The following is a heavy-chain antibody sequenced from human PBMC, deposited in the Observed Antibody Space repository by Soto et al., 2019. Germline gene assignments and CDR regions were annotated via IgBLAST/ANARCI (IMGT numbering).Heavy chain of an antibody. CDR1: GFTFSSYG. D-gene: IGHD6-6*01. CDR3: ARGLAARLPNDY. Sequence: QVQLVESGGGVVQPGRSLRLSCAASGFTFSSYGMHWVRQAPGKGLEWVAVIWYDGSNKYYADSVKGRFTISRDNSKNTLDLQMNSLRAEDTAVYYCARGLAARLPNDYWGQGTLVTVSS. V-gene: IGHV3-33*01. J-gene: IGHJ4*02. CDR2: IWYDGSNK.